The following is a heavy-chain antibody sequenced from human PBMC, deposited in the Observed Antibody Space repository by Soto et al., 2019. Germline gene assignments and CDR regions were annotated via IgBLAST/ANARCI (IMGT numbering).Heavy chain of an antibody. CDR1: GGSISSSSYY. Sequence: SETLSLTCTVSGGSISSSSYYWGWIRQPPGKGLECIGSIYYSGSTYYNPSLKSRVTISVDTSKNQFSLKLSSVTAADTAVYYCASQHISGMWSWYVWGQGTTVTVSS. V-gene: IGHV4-39*01. CDR3: ASQHISGMWSWYV. CDR2: IYYSGST. D-gene: IGHD2-21*01. J-gene: IGHJ6*02.